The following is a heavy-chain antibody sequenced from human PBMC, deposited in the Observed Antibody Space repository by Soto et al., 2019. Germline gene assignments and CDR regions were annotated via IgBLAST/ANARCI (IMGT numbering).Heavy chain of an antibody. CDR1: GYTFTSYG. CDR2: ISAYNGNT. CDR3: ARDWKEKVGTTFYY. J-gene: IGHJ4*02. D-gene: IGHD1-26*01. Sequence: QVQLVQSGAEVKKPGASVKVSCKASGYTFTSYGISWVRQAPGQGLEWMGWISAYNGNTNYAQNLQGRVTMTTDTSTSTGYMEVRSLTSDDTAVYYCARDWKEKVGTTFYYWGQGTLVAVSS. V-gene: IGHV1-18*01.